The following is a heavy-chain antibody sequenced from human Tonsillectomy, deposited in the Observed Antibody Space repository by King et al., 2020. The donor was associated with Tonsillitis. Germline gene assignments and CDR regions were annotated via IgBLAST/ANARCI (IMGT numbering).Heavy chain of an antibody. CDR2: IIPIFGTA. V-gene: IGHV1-69*01. CDR3: ARAAHTSYYSGSGSQYYFDY. CDR1: GGTFSSYA. D-gene: IGHD3-10*01. J-gene: IGHJ4*02. Sequence: QLVQSGAEVKKPGSSVKVSCKASGGTFSSYAISWVRQAPGQGLEWMGGIIPIFGTANYAQKFQGRVTITADESTSTAYMELSSLRSEDTAVYYCARAAHTSYYSGSGSQYYFDYWGQGTLVTVSS.